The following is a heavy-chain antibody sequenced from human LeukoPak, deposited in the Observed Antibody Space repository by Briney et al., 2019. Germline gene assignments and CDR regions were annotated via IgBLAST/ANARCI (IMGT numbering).Heavy chain of an antibody. V-gene: IGHV3-15*01. CDR3: TTEGRGY. CDR2: IKSKTDGETI. Sequence: PGGSLRLSCAASGFTFSDAWLSWVRQAPGKGLEWVGRIKSKTDGETIDYAAPVKGRFTISRDDSEKTLYLQMNTLKAEDTAVYYCTTEGRGYWGQGTLVTVSS. CDR1: GFTFSDAW. J-gene: IGHJ4*02.